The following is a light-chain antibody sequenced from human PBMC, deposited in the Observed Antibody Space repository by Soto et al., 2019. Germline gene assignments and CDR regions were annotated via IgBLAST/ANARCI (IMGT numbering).Light chain of an antibody. Sequence: DIVLTQSPATLSLSPGERATLSCRASQSVSRYLAWYQQKPGQAPRLLIYDASNRATGIPARFSGSGSGTDFTLTISRLEAEDFAISYCHQRSNRLSITFGQGTRLEIK. CDR1: QSVSRY. CDR3: HQRSNRLSIT. V-gene: IGKV3-11*01. CDR2: DAS. J-gene: IGKJ5*01.